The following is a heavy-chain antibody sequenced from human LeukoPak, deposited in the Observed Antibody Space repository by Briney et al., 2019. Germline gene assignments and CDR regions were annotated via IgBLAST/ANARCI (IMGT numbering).Heavy chain of an antibody. D-gene: IGHD6-25*01. V-gene: IGHV4-59*01. CDR1: SGSLSNYY. Sequence: SETLSLTCTVSSGSLSNYYWTWIRQSPGKGLEWIPSISSAGKTNSNPSLQSRVTISLDTSNHQLSLKMTSVISADTAVYYCARGHIAPQRQFIARRGLRTVSRFDPWGQGTLVLVSA. CDR2: ISSAGKT. J-gene: IGHJ5*02. CDR3: ARGHIAPQRQFIARRGLRTVSRFDP.